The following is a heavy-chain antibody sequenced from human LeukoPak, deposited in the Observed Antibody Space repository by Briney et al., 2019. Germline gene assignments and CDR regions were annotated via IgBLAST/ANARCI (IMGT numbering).Heavy chain of an antibody. D-gene: IGHD3-10*01. CDR3: ARRYGSGQRRSYYYYMDV. V-gene: IGHV4-34*01. CDR2: INHSGST. CDR1: GGSFSGYY. Sequence: SETLSLTCAVYGGSFSGYYWSWIRQPPGKGLEWIGEINHSGSTNYNPSLKSRVTISVDTSKNQFSLKLSSVTAADTAVYYCARRYGSGQRRSYYYYMDVWGKGTTVTISS. J-gene: IGHJ6*03.